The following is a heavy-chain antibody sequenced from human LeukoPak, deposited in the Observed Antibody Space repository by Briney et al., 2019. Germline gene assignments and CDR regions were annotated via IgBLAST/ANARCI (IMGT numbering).Heavy chain of an antibody. Sequence: PGRSLRLSCAASGFTFSSYAMHWVRQAPGKGLEWVAAISYDGSNKYYADSVKGRFTISRDNSKNTLYLQMNSLRAEDTAVYYCARDYYDSSGYYAWGQGTLVTVSS. J-gene: IGHJ4*02. CDR3: ARDYYDSSGYYA. CDR2: ISYDGSNK. V-gene: IGHV3-30-3*01. CDR1: GFTFSSYA. D-gene: IGHD3-22*01.